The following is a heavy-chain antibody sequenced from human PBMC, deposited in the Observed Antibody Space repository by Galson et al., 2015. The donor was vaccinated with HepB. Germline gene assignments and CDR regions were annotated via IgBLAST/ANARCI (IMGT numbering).Heavy chain of an antibody. CDR3: ARDRNGHIIDY. CDR2: ISYDGSNK. D-gene: IGHD2-21*01. V-gene: IGHV3-30-3*01. J-gene: IGHJ4*02. CDR1: GFTFSSYA. Sequence: SLRLSCAASGFTFSSYAMHWVRQAPGKGLEWVAVISYDGSNKYYADSVKGRFTISRDNSKNTLYLQMNSLRAEDTAVYYCARDRNGHIIDYWGQGTLVTVSS.